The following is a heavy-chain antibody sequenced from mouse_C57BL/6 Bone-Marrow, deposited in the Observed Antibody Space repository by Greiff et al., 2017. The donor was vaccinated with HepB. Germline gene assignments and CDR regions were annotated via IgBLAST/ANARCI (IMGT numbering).Heavy chain of an antibody. CDR1: GYTFTSYW. Sequence: VQLQQSGTVLARPGASVKMSCKTSGYTFTSYWMHWVKQRPGQGLEWIGAIYPGNSDTSYNQKFKGKAKLTAVTSASTAYMELSSLTNEDSAVYYCTRPHYYSNYVNWYFDVWGTGTTVTVSS. J-gene: IGHJ1*03. V-gene: IGHV1-5*01. D-gene: IGHD2-5*01. CDR3: TRPHYYSNYVNWYFDV. CDR2: IYPGNSDT.